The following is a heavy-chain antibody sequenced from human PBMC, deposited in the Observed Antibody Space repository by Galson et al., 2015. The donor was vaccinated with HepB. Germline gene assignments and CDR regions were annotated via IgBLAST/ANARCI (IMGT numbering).Heavy chain of an antibody. J-gene: IGHJ4*02. CDR3: ARASDMGTGGYFDY. D-gene: IGHD2-15*01. CDR2: IKQDGSEK. CDR1: GFTFSSYW. V-gene: IGHV3-7*01. Sequence: SLRLSCAASGFTFSSYWMSWVRQAPGKGLEWVANIKQDGSEKYYVDSVKGRFTISRDNAKNSLYLQMNSLRAEDTAVYYCARASDMGTGGYFDYWGQGTLVTVSS.